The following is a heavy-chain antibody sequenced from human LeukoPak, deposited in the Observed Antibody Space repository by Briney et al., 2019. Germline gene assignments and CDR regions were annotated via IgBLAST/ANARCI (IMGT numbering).Heavy chain of an antibody. D-gene: IGHD3-22*01. V-gene: IGHV4-34*01. CDR3: ARVSPRRYYYDSSGLKGWFDP. CDR2: INHSGST. CDR1: GMTFSSHW. Sequence: GSLRLSCAASGMTFSSHWMSWIRQPPGKGLEWIGEINHSGSTNYNPSLKSRVTISVDTSKNQFSLKLSSVTAADTAVYYCARVSPRRYYYDSSGLKGWFDPWGQGTLVTVSS. J-gene: IGHJ5*02.